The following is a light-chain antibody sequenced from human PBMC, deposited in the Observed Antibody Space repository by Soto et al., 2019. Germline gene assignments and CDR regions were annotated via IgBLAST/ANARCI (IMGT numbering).Light chain of an antibody. CDR2: LETSGSY. V-gene: IGLV4-60*02. J-gene: IGLJ2*01. CDR3: ETWDINTHVV. CDR1: SGHTTYI. Sequence: QLVLTQSSSASASLGSSVKLTCTLSSGHTTYIIAWHQQQPGKAPRYLMKLETSGSYNKGSGVPDRFSGSSSGADRYLTISNLQFEDEADYYCETWDINTHVVFGGGTQLTVL.